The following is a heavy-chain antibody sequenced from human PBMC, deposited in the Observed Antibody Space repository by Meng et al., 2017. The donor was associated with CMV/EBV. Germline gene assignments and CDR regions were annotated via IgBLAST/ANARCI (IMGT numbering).Heavy chain of an antibody. J-gene: IGHJ4*02. Sequence: SEPLSPTCTVSGGSISSSSYYWGWIRQPPGKGLEWIGSIYYSGSTYYNPSLKSRVTISVDTSKNQFSLKLSSVTAADTAVYYCARLGYSSSFYNFDYWGQGTLVTVSS. CDR2: IYYSGST. V-gene: IGHV4-39*01. CDR3: ARLGYSSSFYNFDY. CDR1: GGSISSSSYY. D-gene: IGHD6-13*01.